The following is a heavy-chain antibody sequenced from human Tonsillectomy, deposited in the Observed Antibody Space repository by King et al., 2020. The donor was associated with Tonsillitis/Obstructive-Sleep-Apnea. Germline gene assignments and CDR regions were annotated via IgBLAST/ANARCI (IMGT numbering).Heavy chain of an antibody. J-gene: IGHJ3*02. CDR3: ARDRAYDILTGYYPNVFDI. V-gene: IGHV3-30*04. D-gene: IGHD3-9*01. CDR2: ISYDGSNK. Sequence: VQLVESGGGVVQPGRSLRLSCAASGFTFSTDAMHWVRQAPGKGLEWVAVISYDGSNKYYADSVKGRFTISRDNSKNTVYLQMNSLRAEDTAVYYCARDRAYDILTGYYPNVFDIWGQGTMVTVSS. CDR1: GFTFSTDA.